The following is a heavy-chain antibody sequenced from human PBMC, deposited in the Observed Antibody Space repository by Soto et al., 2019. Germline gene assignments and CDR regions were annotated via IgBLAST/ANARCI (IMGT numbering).Heavy chain of an antibody. V-gene: IGHV4-59*01. CDR2: IYYSGST. CDR3: ARAYGDYVFDY. CDR1: GGSISSYY. J-gene: IGHJ4*02. D-gene: IGHD4-17*01. Sequence: SETLSLTCTVSGGSISSYYWSWIRQPPGKGLEWIGYIYYSGSTNYNPSLKSRVTISVDTSKNQFSLKLSSVTAAETAVYYCARAYGDYVFDYWGQGTLVTVS.